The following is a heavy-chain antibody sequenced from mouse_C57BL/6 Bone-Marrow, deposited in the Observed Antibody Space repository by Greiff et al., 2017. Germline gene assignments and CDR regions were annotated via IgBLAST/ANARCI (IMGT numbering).Heavy chain of an antibody. CDR1: GYTFTSYW. D-gene: IGHD2-5*01. CDR3: ARPYYSNYWYFDV. J-gene: IGHJ1*03. V-gene: IGHV1-55*01. CDR2: IYPGSGST. Sequence: VQLQQPGAELVKPGASVKMSCKASGYTFTSYWITWVKQRPGQGLEWIGDIYPGSGSTNYNEKFKSKCTLTVDTSSSTAYMQLSSLTSEDAAVYYCARPYYSNYWYFDVWGTGTTVTVSS.